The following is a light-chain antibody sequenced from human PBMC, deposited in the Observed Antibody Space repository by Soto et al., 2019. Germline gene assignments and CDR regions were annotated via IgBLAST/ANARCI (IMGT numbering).Light chain of an antibody. V-gene: IGKV3-20*01. CDR1: QRVRSSY. Sequence: EIVLTQSPGALSLSPGERATLSCGASQRVRSSYLAWYQQKPGQAPRLLIYGASTRATGIPDRFSGSGSGTDFTLTISRLEPEDFEVYYCQQYGSSPRTVGQGTKVEIK. CDR3: QQYGSSPRT. J-gene: IGKJ1*01. CDR2: GAS.